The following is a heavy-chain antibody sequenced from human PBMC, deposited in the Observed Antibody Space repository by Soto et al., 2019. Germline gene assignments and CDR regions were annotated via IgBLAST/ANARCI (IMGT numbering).Heavy chain of an antibody. CDR1: GFTFSNAW. J-gene: IGHJ4*02. Sequence: GGSLRLSCAASGFTFSNAWMSWVRQAPGKGLEWVGRIKSKTDGGTTDYAAPVKGRFTISRDDSKNTLYLQMNSLKTEDTAVYYCTTEDISTGYLYYFDYWGQGTLVTVSS. CDR2: IKSKTDGGTT. CDR3: TTEDISTGYLYYFDY. D-gene: IGHD3-9*01. V-gene: IGHV3-15*01.